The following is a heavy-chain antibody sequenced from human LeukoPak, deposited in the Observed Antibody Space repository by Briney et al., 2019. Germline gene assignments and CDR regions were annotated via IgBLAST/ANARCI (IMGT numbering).Heavy chain of an antibody. Sequence: SETLSLTCTVSGGSISSGGYYWSWIRQHPGKGLEWIGYIYYSGSTYYNPSLKSRVTISVDTSKNQFSLKLSSVTAADTAVYYCARGGSTSWFGVYYGMVVWGQGTTVTVSS. CDR1: GGSISSGGYY. CDR3: ARGGSTSWFGVYYGMVV. V-gene: IGHV4-31*03. J-gene: IGHJ6*02. D-gene: IGHD2-2*01. CDR2: IYYSGST.